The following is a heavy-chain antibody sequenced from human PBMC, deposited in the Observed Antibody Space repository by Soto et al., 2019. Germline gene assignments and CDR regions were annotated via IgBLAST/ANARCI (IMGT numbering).Heavy chain of an antibody. CDR2: IGTAGDT. CDR3: ARAGTTMVRAGRRYYYYGMDV. CDR1: GFTFSSYD. V-gene: IGHV3-13*01. J-gene: IGHJ6*02. Sequence: EVQLVESGGGLVQPGGSLRPSCAASGFTFSSYDMHWVRQATGKGLEWVSAIGTAGDTYYPGSVKGRFTISRENAKNSLYLQMNSLRAEDTAVYYCARAGTTMVRAGRRYYYYGMDVWGQGTTVTVSS. D-gene: IGHD3-10*01.